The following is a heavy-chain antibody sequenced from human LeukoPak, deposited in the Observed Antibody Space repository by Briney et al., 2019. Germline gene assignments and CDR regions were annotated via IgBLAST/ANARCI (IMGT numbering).Heavy chain of an antibody. V-gene: IGHV4-39*01. CDR2: IYYSGTT. Sequence: SETLSLTCTVSGGSISSSSYYWGWLRQPPGQGLEWIGSIYYSGTTYYNPSLKSRVTISVDTSKNQFSLKLSSVTAADTAVYYCARPYSSSWSNFDDWGQGTLVTVSS. J-gene: IGHJ4*02. CDR1: GGSISSSSYY. D-gene: IGHD6-13*01. CDR3: ARPYSSSWSNFDD.